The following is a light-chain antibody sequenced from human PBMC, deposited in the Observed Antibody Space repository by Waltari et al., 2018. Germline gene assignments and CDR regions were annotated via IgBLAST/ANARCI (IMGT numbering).Light chain of an antibody. Sequence: ELVLTQSPGTLSLSPGERATLSCRASQSVGRSLAWYQQKPGQAPRLLIYGASIRATGIPDRFSGGGSGTDFSLTISRLESEDFAAYHCQHYVSLPVTFGQGTKVEIK. J-gene: IGKJ1*01. CDR3: QHYVSLPVT. CDR2: GAS. CDR1: QSVGRS. V-gene: IGKV3-20*01.